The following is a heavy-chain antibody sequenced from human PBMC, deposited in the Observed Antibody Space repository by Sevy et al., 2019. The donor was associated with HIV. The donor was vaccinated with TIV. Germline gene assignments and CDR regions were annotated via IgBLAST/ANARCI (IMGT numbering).Heavy chain of an antibody. CDR3: ARDRGCSSTSCYHQDGYDGTPMFDY. V-gene: IGHV4-34*01. Sequence: SETLSLTCAVYGGSFSGYYWSWIRQPPGKGLEWIGEINHSGSTNYNPSLKSRVTISVDTSKNQFSLTLGSVTAADTAVYYCARDRGCSSTSCYHQDGYDGTPMFDYWGQGTLVTVSS. CDR1: GGSFSGYY. D-gene: IGHD2-2*01. CDR2: INHSGST. J-gene: IGHJ4*02.